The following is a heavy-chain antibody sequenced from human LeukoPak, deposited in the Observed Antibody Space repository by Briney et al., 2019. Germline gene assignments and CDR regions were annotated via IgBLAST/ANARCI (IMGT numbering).Heavy chain of an antibody. CDR2: ISGSGGST. CDR3: AKASYGLIDY. Sequence: GGSLRLSCPASGFTFSTYAISWVRQAPGKGLEWVSAISGSGGSTYYADSVKGRFTISRDNSKNTLYLQMNSLRAEDTAVYYCAKASYGLIDYWGQGTLVTVSS. CDR1: GFTFSTYA. D-gene: IGHD3-10*01. V-gene: IGHV3-23*01. J-gene: IGHJ4*02.